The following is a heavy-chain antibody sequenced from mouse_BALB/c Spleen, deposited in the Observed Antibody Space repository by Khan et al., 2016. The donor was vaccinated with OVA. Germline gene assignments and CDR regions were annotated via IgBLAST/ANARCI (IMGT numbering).Heavy chain of an antibody. Sequence: VKLLESGAELVKPGASVKLSCKTSGYTFTSYWIQWVKQRPGQGLGWIGQIFPGTGTTYYNENFKGKATLTVDTSSSTAYMQLSSLTSEDSAVYFCARGYFGNYEFVYWGQGTLVTVSP. CDR2: IFPGTGTT. CDR1: GYTFTSYW. V-gene: IGHV1S132*01. J-gene: IGHJ3*01. D-gene: IGHD2-1*01. CDR3: ARGYFGNYEFVY.